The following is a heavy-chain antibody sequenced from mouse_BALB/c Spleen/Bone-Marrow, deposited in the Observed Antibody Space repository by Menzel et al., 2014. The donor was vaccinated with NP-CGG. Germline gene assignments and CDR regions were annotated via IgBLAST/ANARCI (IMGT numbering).Heavy chain of an antibody. J-gene: IGHJ3*01. D-gene: IGHD2-1*01. Sequence: DVKLVESGGGLVQPGGSRKLSCAASGFTFSSFGMHWVRQAPEKGLEWVAYISSGSSTIYYADTVKGRFTISRDNPKNTLFLQMTSLRPEDTAMYYCARGGNFAWFAYWGQGTLVTVSA. CDR1: GFTFSSFG. CDR2: ISSGSSTI. V-gene: IGHV5-17*02. CDR3: ARGGNFAWFAY.